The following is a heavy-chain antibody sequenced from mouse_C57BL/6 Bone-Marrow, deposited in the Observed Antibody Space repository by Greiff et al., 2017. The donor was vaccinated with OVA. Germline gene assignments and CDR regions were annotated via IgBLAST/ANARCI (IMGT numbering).Heavy chain of an antibody. V-gene: IGHV1-22*01. Sequence: EVQLQESGPELVKPGASVKMSCKASGYTFTDYNMHWVKQSHGKSLEWIGYINPNNGGTSYNQKFKGKATLTVNKSSSTAYMELRSLTSEDSAVYYCARSGITTDWYFDVWGTGTTVTVSS. CDR3: ARSGITTDWYFDV. J-gene: IGHJ1*03. D-gene: IGHD1-1*01. CDR2: INPNNGGT. CDR1: GYTFTDYN.